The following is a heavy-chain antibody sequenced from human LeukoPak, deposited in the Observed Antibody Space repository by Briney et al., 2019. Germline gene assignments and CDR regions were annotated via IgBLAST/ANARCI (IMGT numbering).Heavy chain of an antibody. CDR1: GGSFSGYY. CDR3: ARALQGELDY. J-gene: IGHJ4*02. Sequence: SETLSLTCAVYGGSFSGYYWSWIRQPPGKGLEWIGEINHSGSTNYNPSLKSRVTISVDTSKNQFSLKLSSVTAADTAVYYCARALQGELDYWGQGTLVTVS. D-gene: IGHD2-21*01. CDR2: INHSGST. V-gene: IGHV4-34*01.